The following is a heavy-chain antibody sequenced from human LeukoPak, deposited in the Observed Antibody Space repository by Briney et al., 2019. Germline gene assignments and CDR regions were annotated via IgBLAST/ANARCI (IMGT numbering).Heavy chain of an antibody. CDR2: ISSSGSTI. CDR3: ARDSTYYYGSGSPDAFDI. J-gene: IGHJ3*02. CDR1: GFTFSSYG. V-gene: IGHV3-48*04. Sequence: PGGTLRLSCAASGFTFSSYGMSWIRQAPGKGLEWVSYISSSGSTIYYADSVKGRFTISRDNAKNSLYLQMNSLRAEDTAVYYCARDSTYYYGSGSPDAFDIWGQGTMVTVSS. D-gene: IGHD3-10*01.